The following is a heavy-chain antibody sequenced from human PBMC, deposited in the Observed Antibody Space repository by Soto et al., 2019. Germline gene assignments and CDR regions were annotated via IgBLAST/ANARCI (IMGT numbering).Heavy chain of an antibody. CDR3: ARFYRGSGSYWASDY. CDR2: IYYSGST. V-gene: IGHV4-30-4*01. D-gene: IGHD3-10*01. CDR1: GGSISSGDYY. J-gene: IGHJ4*02. Sequence: NPSETLSLTCTVSGGSISSGDYYWSWIRQPPGKGLEWIGYIYYSGSTYYNPSLKSRVTISVDTSKNQFSLKLSSVTAADTAVYYCARFYRGSGSYWASDYWGQGTLVTVSS.